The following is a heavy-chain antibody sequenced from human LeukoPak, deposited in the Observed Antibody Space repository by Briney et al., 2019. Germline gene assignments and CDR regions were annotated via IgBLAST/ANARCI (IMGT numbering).Heavy chain of an antibody. J-gene: IGHJ4*02. V-gene: IGHV5-51*01. D-gene: IGHD3-22*01. CDR2: IYPGDSDT. CDR1: RYSFTSYW. Sequence: GVSLHIYSQGSRYSFTSYWIGWARPVPGKGLAWMGIIYPGDSDTRYSPSFQGQVTMSADKSISTAYLQWSGLKASDTAMYYCARSGYYYDSSGLFDYWGQGTLVTVSS. CDR3: ARSGYYYDSSGLFDY.